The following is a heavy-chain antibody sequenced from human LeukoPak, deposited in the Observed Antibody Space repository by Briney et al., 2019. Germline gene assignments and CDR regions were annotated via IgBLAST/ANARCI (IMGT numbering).Heavy chain of an antibody. CDR3: ARDPWTT. V-gene: IGHV3-74*01. D-gene: IGHD1-1*01. J-gene: IGHJ1*01. CDR2: INSDGSTT. CDR1: KFTFSTYW. Sequence: GGSLPLSFAASKFTFSTYWMYWVRQAPGKGLVWVSRINSDGSTTNYADSVKGRFTISRDNAKNTLYLQMNSLRADDTAVYFCARDPWTTWGQGTLAMVS.